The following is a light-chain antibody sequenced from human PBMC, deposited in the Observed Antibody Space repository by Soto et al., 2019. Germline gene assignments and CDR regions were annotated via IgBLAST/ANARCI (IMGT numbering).Light chain of an antibody. V-gene: IGKV3-15*01. J-gene: IGKJ1*01. Sequence: EIVMTQSPATLSVSPGERATLSCRASQSVSSNLAWYQQKPGQSPRLLISGASTRATAFPARFSGSGSGTEFTLTISSLQSEDFAVYYCQQYNNLPPTCGQGTKVEIK. CDR1: QSVSSN. CDR2: GAS. CDR3: QQYNNLPPT.